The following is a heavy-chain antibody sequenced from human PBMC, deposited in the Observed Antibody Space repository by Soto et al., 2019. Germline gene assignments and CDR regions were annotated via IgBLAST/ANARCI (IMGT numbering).Heavy chain of an antibody. V-gene: IGHV3-64*01. CDR1: GFTFSSYD. CDR2: ISSNGGTT. J-gene: IGHJ4*02. Sequence: EVQLAESGGGMVQPGGSLRLSCVASGFTFSSYDMHWVRQAPGKGLEYVSSISSNGGTTYYGNSVKGRFTISGDNSKNTLYLQMGSLRAEDMAVYYCVRRVSGNYDYWGQGPLVTVSS. D-gene: IGHD1-7*01. CDR3: VRRVSGNYDY.